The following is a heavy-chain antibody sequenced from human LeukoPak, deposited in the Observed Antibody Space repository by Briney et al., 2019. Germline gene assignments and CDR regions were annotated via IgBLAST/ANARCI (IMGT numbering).Heavy chain of an antibody. J-gene: IGHJ4*02. V-gene: IGHV7-4-1*02. CDR1: GYTFTSYA. D-gene: IGHD3-16*01. CDR2: INTNTGNP. CDR3: ARGQSSLGSPYYFDY. Sequence: ASVKVSCKASGYTFTSYAMNWVRQAPGQGLEWMGWINTNTGNPTYAQGFTGRFVFSLDTSVSTAYLQISSLKAEDTAVYYCARGQSSLGSPYYFDYWGQGTLVTVSS.